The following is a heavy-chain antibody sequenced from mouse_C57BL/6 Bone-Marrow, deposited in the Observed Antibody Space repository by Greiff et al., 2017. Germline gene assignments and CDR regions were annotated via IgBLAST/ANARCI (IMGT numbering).Heavy chain of an antibody. D-gene: IGHD2-12*01. CDR2: IDPENGDT. V-gene: IGHV14-4*01. Sequence: VQLQQSGAELVRPGASVKLSCTASGFNIKDDYMHWVKQRPEQGLEWIGWIDPENGDTEYASKFQGKATITADTSSNTAYLQLSSLPSEDTAVYYHATPYDPFDYWGQGTTLTVSS. CDR3: ATPYDPFDY. J-gene: IGHJ2*01. CDR1: GFNIKDDY.